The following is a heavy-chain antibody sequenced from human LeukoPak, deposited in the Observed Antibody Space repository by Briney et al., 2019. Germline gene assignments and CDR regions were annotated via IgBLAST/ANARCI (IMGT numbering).Heavy chain of an antibody. CDR2: IYHSGST. D-gene: IGHD3-3*01. Sequence: SETLSLTCAVSGGSISSGGYSWSWIRQPPGKGLEWIGYIYHSGSTYYNPSLKSRVTISVDRSKNQFSLKLSSVTAADTAVYYCAREVWSGYYRGYFDYWGQGTLVTVSS. CDR1: GGSISSGGYS. V-gene: IGHV4-30-2*01. CDR3: AREVWSGYYRGYFDY. J-gene: IGHJ4*02.